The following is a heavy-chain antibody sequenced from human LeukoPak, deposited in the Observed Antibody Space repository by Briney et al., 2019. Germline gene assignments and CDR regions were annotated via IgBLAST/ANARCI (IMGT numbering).Heavy chain of an antibody. CDR2: INSDGSST. CDR3: ARVDFDWLSSPCVYGDAFDI. D-gene: IGHD3-9*01. CDR1: GFTFSSYW. V-gene: IGHV3-74*01. Sequence: GGSLRLSCAASGFTFSSYWMHWVRHAPGKGLVWVSRINSDGSSTIYADSVKGRFTISRDNAKNTLYLQMNSLRAEDTAVYYCARVDFDWLSSPCVYGDAFDIWGQGTMVTVSS. J-gene: IGHJ3*02.